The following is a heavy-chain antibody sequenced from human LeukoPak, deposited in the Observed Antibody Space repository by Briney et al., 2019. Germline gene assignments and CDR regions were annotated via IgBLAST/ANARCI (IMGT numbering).Heavy chain of an antibody. CDR3: AKDDILTGYYQIDFDF. CDR1: GFTFSSYG. Sequence: PGRSLRLSCAASGFTFSSYGMHWVRQAPGKGLEWVAVISYGGSNKYYADSVKGRFTISRDNSKNTLYLQMNSLRAEDTAVYYCAKDDILTGYYQIDFDFWGQGTLVTVSS. D-gene: IGHD3-9*01. V-gene: IGHV3-30*18. CDR2: ISYGGSNK. J-gene: IGHJ4*02.